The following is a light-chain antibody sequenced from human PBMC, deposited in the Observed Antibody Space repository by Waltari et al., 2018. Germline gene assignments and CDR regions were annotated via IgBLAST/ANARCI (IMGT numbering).Light chain of an antibody. CDR3: QQDNSFPST. J-gene: IGKJ3*01. CDR2: KAS. Sequence: DIQMTQSPSTVSASVGDRVTITCRASQGVSNGLAWYQQKPGKAPNLLIYKASSLQRGVPSRFSGSGSGTNFTLTINSLQPEDFATYYCQQDNSFPSTFGPGTTVDI. V-gene: IGKV1-12*01. CDR1: QGVSNG.